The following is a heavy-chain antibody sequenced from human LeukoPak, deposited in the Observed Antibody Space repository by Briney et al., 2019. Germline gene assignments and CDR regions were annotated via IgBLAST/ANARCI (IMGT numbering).Heavy chain of an antibody. CDR1: GYSISSGYY. V-gene: IGHV4-38-2*02. CDR2: IYHSGST. D-gene: IGHD4-17*01. Sequence: SETLSLTCTVSGYSISSGYYWGWIRQPPGKGLEWIGSIYHSGSTYYNPSLKSRVTISVDTSKNQFSLKLSSVTAADTAVYYCATYGDPRSFDYWGQGTLVTVSS. J-gene: IGHJ4*02. CDR3: ATYGDPRSFDY.